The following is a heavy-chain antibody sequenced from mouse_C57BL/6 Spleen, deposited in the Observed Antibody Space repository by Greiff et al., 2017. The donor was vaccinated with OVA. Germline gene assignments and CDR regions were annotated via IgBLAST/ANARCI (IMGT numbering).Heavy chain of an antibody. V-gene: IGHV3-6*01. J-gene: IGHJ4*01. D-gene: IGHD2-5*01. CDR1: GYSITSGYY. CDR3: AETYYSTLYAMDY. CDR2: ISYDGSN. Sequence: EVHLVESGPGLVKPSQSLSLTCSVPGYSITSGYYWHWIRQFPGNKLEWMGYISYDGSNNYNPSLKNRISITRDTSKNQFFLKLNSVTTEDTATYYCAETYYSTLYAMDYWGQGTSVTVSS.